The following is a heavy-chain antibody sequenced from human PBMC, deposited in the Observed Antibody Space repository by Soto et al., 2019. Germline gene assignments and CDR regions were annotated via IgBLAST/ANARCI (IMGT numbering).Heavy chain of an antibody. D-gene: IGHD4-17*01. CDR1: GFTFSSYA. V-gene: IGHV3-30-3*01. CDR3: ARGDYGELYYDYGMDV. Sequence: GGSLRLSSAASGFTFSSYAMHWVRQAPGKGLEWVAVISYDGSNKYYADSVKGRFTISRDNCKNTLYLQMNSLRAEDTAVYYCARGDYGELYYDYGMDVWGQGTTVTVSS. J-gene: IGHJ6*02. CDR2: ISYDGSNK.